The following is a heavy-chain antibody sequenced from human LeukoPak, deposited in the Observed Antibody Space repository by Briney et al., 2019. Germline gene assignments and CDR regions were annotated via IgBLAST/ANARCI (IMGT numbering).Heavy chain of an antibody. V-gene: IGHV3-23*01. Sequence: GGSLRLSCAASGFIFSSYSMSWVRQAPGKGLEWVSVITGSGGNTYYADSVKGRFTISKDNSKNTVYLQMSSLRVDDTAVYYCARGGEEDSSGYTILFDYWGQGTLVTVSS. J-gene: IGHJ4*02. CDR2: ITGSGGNT. CDR1: GFIFSSYS. D-gene: IGHD3-22*01. CDR3: ARGGEEDSSGYTILFDY.